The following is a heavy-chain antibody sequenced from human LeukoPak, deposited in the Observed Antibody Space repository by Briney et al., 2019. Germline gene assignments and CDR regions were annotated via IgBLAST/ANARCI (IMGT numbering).Heavy chain of an antibody. V-gene: IGHV1-2*02. CDR1: GYTFTGYY. J-gene: IGHJ4*02. CDR2: INPNSGGT. CDR3: VALRYFDWLFDY. Sequence: ASVKVSCKASGYTFTGYYMHWVRQAPGQRLEGMGWINPNSGGTNYAQKFQGRVTMTRDTSISKAYTELSRLRSDDTAVYYCVALRYFDWLFDYWGQGTLVTVSS. D-gene: IGHD3-9*01.